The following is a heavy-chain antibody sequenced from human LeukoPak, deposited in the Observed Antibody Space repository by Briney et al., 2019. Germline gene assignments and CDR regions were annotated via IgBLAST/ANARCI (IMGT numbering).Heavy chain of an antibody. CDR2: IYYSGST. J-gene: IGHJ3*02. V-gene: IGHV4-30-4*08. D-gene: IGHD3-3*01. Sequence: SSETLSLTCTVSGGSISSGDYYWSWIRQPPGKGLEWIGYIYYSGSTYYNPSLKSRVTISVDTSKNQFSLKLSSVTAADTAVYYCARGEWTLDAFDIWGQGTMVTVSS. CDR1: GGSISSGDYY. CDR3: ARGEWTLDAFDI.